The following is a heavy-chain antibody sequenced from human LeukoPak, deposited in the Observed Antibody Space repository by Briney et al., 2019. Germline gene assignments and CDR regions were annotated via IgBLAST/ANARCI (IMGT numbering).Heavy chain of an antibody. D-gene: IGHD3-10*01. CDR1: GFTFSTYG. CDR3: AKEVTMVRAFDY. V-gene: IGHV3-33*06. J-gene: IGHJ4*02. CDR2: IRYDGNNK. Sequence: HPGGSLRLSCAASGFTFSTYGMHWVRQAPGKGLEWVAVIRYDGNNKFYVDSVRGRFTISRDNSKNTLYLQMNSLRAEDTAVYYCAKEVTMVRAFDYWGQGTLVTVSS.